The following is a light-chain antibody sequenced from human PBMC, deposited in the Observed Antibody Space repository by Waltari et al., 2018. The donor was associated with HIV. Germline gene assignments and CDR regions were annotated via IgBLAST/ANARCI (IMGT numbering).Light chain of an antibody. Sequence: QSALTQPSSVSGSPGQSITISCTGTRVDVVRYNIVSWYQQHPGKAPKVLIYEVSKRPSGVANSFCGSKSGNTASLTINELQAEDEAGYYCCSYAGSNTWVYGGETKLTV. J-gene: IGLJ3*02. V-gene: IGLV2-23*02. CDR3: CSYAGSNTWV. CDR2: EVS. CDR1: RVDVVRYNI.